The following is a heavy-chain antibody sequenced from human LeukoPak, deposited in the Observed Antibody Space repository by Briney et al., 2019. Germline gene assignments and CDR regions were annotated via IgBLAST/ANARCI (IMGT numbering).Heavy chain of an antibody. D-gene: IGHD5-24*01. V-gene: IGHV4-4*07. CDR2: IYTSGST. J-gene: IGHJ6*02. Sequence: SETLSLTCTVSGGSISSHYWSWIRQPAGKGLEWIERIYTSGSTNYSPSLKSRVTMSVDTSKNQFSLKLSSVTAADTAVYYCARDRAPDGYDQYYYYYYGMDVWGQGTTVTVSS. CDR1: GGSISSHY. CDR3: ARDRAPDGYDQYYYYYYGMDV.